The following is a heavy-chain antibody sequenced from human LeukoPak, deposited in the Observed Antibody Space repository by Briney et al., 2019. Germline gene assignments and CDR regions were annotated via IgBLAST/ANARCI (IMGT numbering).Heavy chain of an antibody. Sequence: GRTLSLSCAASGFTFSTYNMNWVRHAPAQGLEWVSYISSRSSAIYYADSVQGRFTISRDNAKNSLYLKMNSLRDEDTAVYYCAREGSGFDYWGQGTLVTVSS. CDR3: AREGSGFDY. V-gene: IGHV3-48*02. CDR2: ISSRSSAI. CDR1: GFTFSTYN. J-gene: IGHJ4*02. D-gene: IGHD3-10*01.